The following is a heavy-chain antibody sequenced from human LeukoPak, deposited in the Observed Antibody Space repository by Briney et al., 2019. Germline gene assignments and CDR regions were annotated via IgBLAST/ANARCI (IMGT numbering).Heavy chain of an antibody. J-gene: IGHJ4*02. V-gene: IGHV3-30*04. CDR2: ISYDGSNK. CDR3: ATFDYGDYEYYFDY. Sequence: GGSLRLSCAASVFTFSSYAMHWVRQAPGKGLEWVAVISYDGSNKYYADSVKGRFTISRDNSKNTLYLQMNSLRAEDTAVYYCATFDYGDYEYYFDYWGQGTLVTVSS. D-gene: IGHD4-17*01. CDR1: VFTFSSYA.